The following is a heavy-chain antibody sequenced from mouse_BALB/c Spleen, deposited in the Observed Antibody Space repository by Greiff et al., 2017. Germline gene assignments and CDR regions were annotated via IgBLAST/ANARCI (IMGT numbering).Heavy chain of an antibody. D-gene: IGHD1-1*01. CDR2: IYPGNSDT. Sequence: DVKLVESGTVLARPGASVKMSCKAYGYSFTSYWMHWVKQRPGQGLEWIGAIYPGNSDTSYNQKFKGKAKLTAVTSASTAYMELSSLTNEDSAVYYCTRRFMSYFDYWGQGTTLTVSS. CDR3: TRRFMSYFDY. J-gene: IGHJ2*01. V-gene: IGHV1-5*01. CDR1: GYSFTSYW.